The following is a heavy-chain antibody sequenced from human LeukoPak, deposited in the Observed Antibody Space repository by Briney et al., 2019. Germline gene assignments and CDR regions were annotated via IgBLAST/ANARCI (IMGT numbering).Heavy chain of an antibody. Sequence: SETLSLTCAVYGVSFSGYYWSWIRQPPGKGLEWIGEINHSGSTNYNLSLKSRVTISVDTSKNQFSLKLSSVTAADTAVYYCARDHGQHTIFGVVIMPNYYYYGMDVWGQGTTVTVSS. CDR1: GVSFSGYY. CDR2: INHSGST. D-gene: IGHD3-3*01. V-gene: IGHV4-34*01. J-gene: IGHJ6*02. CDR3: ARDHGQHTIFGVVIMPNYYYYGMDV.